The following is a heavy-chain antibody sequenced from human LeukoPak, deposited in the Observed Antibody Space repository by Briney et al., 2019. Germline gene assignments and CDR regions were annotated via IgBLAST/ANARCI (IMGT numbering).Heavy chain of an antibody. J-gene: IGHJ4*02. CDR3: AKEADIYGSGIDY. V-gene: IGHV1-69*04. Sequence: SVKVSCKASGGTFSSYAISWVRQAPGQGLEWMGRIIPILGIANYAQKFQGRVTITADKSTSTAYMELSSLRSEDTAVYYCAKEADIYGSGIDYWGQGTLVTVSS. D-gene: IGHD3-9*01. CDR1: GGTFSSYA. CDR2: IIPILGIA.